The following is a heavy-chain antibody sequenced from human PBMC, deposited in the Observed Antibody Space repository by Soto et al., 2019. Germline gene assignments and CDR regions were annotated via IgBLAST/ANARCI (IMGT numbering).Heavy chain of an antibody. Sequence: PXETLSLTCAVYGGSFSGYYWSWIRQPPGKGLGWVGEINHSGSTNYNPSLKSRVTISVDTSKNQFSLKLSSVTAADTAVYYCARAYDFWSGYYFASYYYYGMDVWGQGTTVTVSS. D-gene: IGHD3-3*01. V-gene: IGHV4-34*01. CDR3: ARAYDFWSGYYFASYYYYGMDV. CDR2: INHSGST. CDR1: GGSFSGYY. J-gene: IGHJ6*02.